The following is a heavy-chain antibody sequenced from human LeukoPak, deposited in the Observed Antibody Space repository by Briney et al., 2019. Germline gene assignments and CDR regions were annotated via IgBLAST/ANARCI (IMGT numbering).Heavy chain of an antibody. J-gene: IGHJ4*02. D-gene: IGHD5-18*01. V-gene: IGHV3-23*01. CDR1: GFAFSSYA. CDR2: ISYSGGSE. Sequence: GGSLRLSCAASGFAFSSYAMTWVRRAPGKGLEWVSIISYSGGSEYYADSVKGRFTISRDNSNNTLYLQMTSLRAEDTAVYYCARDSYSYGYVDYWGQGTLVTVSS. CDR3: ARDSYSYGYVDY.